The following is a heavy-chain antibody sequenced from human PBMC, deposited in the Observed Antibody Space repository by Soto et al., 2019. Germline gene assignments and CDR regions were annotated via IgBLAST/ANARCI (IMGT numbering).Heavy chain of an antibody. CDR3: ARRKHVDGSRWGEVEY. J-gene: IGHJ4*02. CDR2: LYYSGTT. CDR1: GGSISSSSYH. V-gene: IGHV4-39*01. Sequence: QLQLQESGPGLVKPSETLSLTCTVSGGSISSSSYHWGWIRQAPGKGLECIGSLYYSGTTYYNPSLKSLVTISGDTSKNQFSLKLSSVTAADTAVYYCARRKHVDGSRWGEVEYWGQGTLVTVSS. D-gene: IGHD6-19*01.